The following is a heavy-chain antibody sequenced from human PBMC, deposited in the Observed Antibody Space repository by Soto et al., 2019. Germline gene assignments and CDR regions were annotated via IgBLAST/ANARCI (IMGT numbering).Heavy chain of an antibody. J-gene: IGHJ4*02. CDR1: GFSFSDYY. D-gene: IGHD3-22*01. CDR3: ARAKLVVEGRFDY. CDR2: ISSSGTYT. Sequence: GGSLRLSCAASGFSFSDYYMNWIRQAPGKGLEWISYISSSGTYTNYADSVRGRFTMSRDSAKNSLYLQMDGLRAEDTAVYYCARAKLVVEGRFDYWGQGTLVTVSS. V-gene: IGHV3-11*06.